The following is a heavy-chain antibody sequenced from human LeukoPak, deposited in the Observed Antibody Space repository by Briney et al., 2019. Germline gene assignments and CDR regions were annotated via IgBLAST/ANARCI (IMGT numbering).Heavy chain of an antibody. CDR3: ARHWDRIYAYRDGNY. CDR1: GFTFSNYW. D-gene: IGHD7-27*01. J-gene: IGHJ4*02. Sequence: PGGSLRLSCAASGFTFSNYWMNWVRQAPGKGLEWVANIKEDGSEKYYVDSVKGRFTISRDNAKNSLYLQMNSLSVEDMGVYYCARHWDRIYAYRDGNYWGQGALVTVSS. V-gene: IGHV3-7*01. CDR2: IKEDGSEK.